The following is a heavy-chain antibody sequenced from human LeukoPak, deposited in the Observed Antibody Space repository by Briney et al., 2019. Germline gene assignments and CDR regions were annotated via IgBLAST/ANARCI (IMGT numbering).Heavy chain of an antibody. J-gene: IGHJ5*02. CDR2: IWYDGSNK. CDR3: AKSSGPTVTTGVWWFDP. CDR1: GFTFSSYG. V-gene: IGHV3-33*06. Sequence: GGSLRLSCAASGFTFSSYGMHWVRQAPGKGLEWVAVIWYDGSNKYYADSVKGRITISRDNSKNTLYLQMNSLRAEDTAVYYCAKSSGPTVTTGVWWFDPWGQGTLVTVSS. D-gene: IGHD4-17*01.